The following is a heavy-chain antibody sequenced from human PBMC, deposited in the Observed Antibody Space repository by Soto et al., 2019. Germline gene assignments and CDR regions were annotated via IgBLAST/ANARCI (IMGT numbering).Heavy chain of an antibody. D-gene: IGHD6-19*01. V-gene: IGHV3-30*18. J-gene: IGHJ4*02. CDR3: ANVGVAVAGTWGGY. Sequence: GGSLRLSCAASGFTFSSYGMHWVRQAPGKGLEWVAVISYDGSNKYYADSVKDRFTISRDNSKNTLYLQMNSLRAEDTAVYYCANVGVAVAGTWGGYWGQGTLVTVSS. CDR2: ISYDGSNK. CDR1: GFTFSSYG.